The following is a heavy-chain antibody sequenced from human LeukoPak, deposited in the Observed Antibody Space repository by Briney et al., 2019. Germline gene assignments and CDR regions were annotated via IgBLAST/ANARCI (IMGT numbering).Heavy chain of an antibody. J-gene: IGHJ3*02. V-gene: IGHV5-51*01. CDR1: GYSFSNYW. Sequence: GESLKISCKGSGYSFSNYWIGWVRQMPGKGLEWMGIIYPGDSDIRYSPSFQGQVTISADKSISTAYLQCSSLKASDTAMYYCARGRGRQATDAFDIWGQGTMVTVSS. CDR3: ARGRGRQATDAFDI. D-gene: IGHD3-16*01. CDR2: IYPGDSDI.